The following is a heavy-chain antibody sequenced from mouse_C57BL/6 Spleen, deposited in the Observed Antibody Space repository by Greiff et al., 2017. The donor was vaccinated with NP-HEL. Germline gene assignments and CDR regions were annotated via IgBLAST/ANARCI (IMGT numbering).Heavy chain of an antibody. CDR1: GYSFTDYN. V-gene: IGHV1-39*01. J-gene: IGHJ3*01. CDR2: INPNYGTT. D-gene: IGHD2-5*01. CDR3: ARPYSNYDWFAY. Sequence: EVQVVESGPELVKPGASVKISCKASGYSFTDYNMNWVKQSNGKSLEWIGVINPNYGTTSYNQKFKGKATLTEDQSSSTAYMQLNSLTSEDSAVYYCARPYSNYDWFAYWGQGTLVTVSA.